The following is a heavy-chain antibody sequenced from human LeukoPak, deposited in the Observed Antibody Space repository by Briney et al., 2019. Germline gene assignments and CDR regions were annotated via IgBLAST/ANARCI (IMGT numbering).Heavy chain of an antibody. CDR3: ARRPKPPAITLVRGVIRPYYLDY. CDR1: GFTFSSYW. J-gene: IGHJ4*02. CDR2: INHSGST. Sequence: PGGSLRLSCAASGFTFSSYWMSWVRQPPGKGLEWIGEINHSGSTNYVPSLKSRVPITVDTSKNQFALKLSSVTAADTAVYYCARRPKPPAITLVRGVIRPYYLDYWGQGTLVTVSS. D-gene: IGHD3-10*01. V-gene: IGHV4-34*01.